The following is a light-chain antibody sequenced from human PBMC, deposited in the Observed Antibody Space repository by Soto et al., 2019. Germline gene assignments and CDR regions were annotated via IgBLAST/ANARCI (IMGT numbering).Light chain of an antibody. CDR3: QQYYSTPYT. CDR2: WAS. V-gene: IGKV4-1*01. J-gene: IGKJ2*01. Sequence: DIVMTQSPDSLAVSLGERATINCKSSQSVLYSSSNKNYLAWYQQKPGQSPKLPIYWASTRESGVPDRFSGSGSGTDFTLTISSLQAEDVAVYYCQQYYSTPYTFGRGTKLEIK. CDR1: QSVLYSSSNKNY.